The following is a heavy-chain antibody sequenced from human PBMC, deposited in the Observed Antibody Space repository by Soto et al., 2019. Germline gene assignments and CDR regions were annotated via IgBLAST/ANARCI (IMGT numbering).Heavy chain of an antibody. CDR1: GGSISSGGTGSY. CDR2: IYHTGNT. CDR3: ARDSRGNYGRWFDP. V-gene: IGHV4-31*03. D-gene: IGHD1-26*01. J-gene: IGHJ5*02. Sequence: PSETLSLTCTVSGGSISSGGTGSYWTWIRQLPGKGLEWIGYIYHTGNTYYNPSLKSRVTISIDTSKNHFSLNLSSVTAADTAIYYCARDSRGNYGRWFDPWGQGTLVTVSS.